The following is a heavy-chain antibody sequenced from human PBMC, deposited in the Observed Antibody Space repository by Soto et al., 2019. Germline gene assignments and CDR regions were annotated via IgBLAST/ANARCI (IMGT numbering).Heavy chain of an antibody. V-gene: IGHV3-30*18. CDR3: AKDNGKEQHPYYYYYYGMDV. D-gene: IGHD2-8*01. CDR2: ISYDGSNK. Sequence: PGGSLRLSCAASGFTFSSYGMHWVRQAPGKGLEWVAVISYDGSNKYYADSVKGRFTISRDNSKNTLYLQMNSLRAEDTAVYYCAKDNGKEQHPYYYYYYGMDVWGQGTTVTVSS. CDR1: GFTFSSYG. J-gene: IGHJ6*02.